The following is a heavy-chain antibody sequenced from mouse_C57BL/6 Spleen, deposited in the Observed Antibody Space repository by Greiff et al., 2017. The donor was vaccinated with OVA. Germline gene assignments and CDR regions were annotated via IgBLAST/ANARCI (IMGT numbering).Heavy chain of an antibody. V-gene: IGHV1-55*01. CDR2: IYPGSGST. CDR3: ASGSDNYDYDDDY. D-gene: IGHD2-4*01. J-gene: IGHJ2*01. Sequence: QVQLQQPGAELVKPGASVKMSCKASGYTFTSYWITWVKQRPGQGLEWIGDIYPGSGSTNYNEKFKSKATLTVDTSSSTAYMQLSSLTSEDSAVYYCASGSDNYDYDDDYWGQGTTLTVSS. CDR1: GYTFTSYW.